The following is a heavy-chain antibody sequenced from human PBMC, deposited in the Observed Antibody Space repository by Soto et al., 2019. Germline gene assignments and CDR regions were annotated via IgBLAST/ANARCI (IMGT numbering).Heavy chain of an antibody. D-gene: IGHD6-13*01. CDR1: GFTFSSYG. V-gene: IGHV3-30*18. CDR2: ISYDGSNK. CDR3: AKDVKLRRSWYGMDV. J-gene: IGHJ6*02. Sequence: GGSLRLSCAASGFTFSSYGMHWVRQAPGKGLEWVAVISYDGSNKYYADSVKGRFTISRDNSKNTLYLQMNSLRAEDTAVYYCAKDVKLRRSWYGMDVWGQGTTVTVSS.